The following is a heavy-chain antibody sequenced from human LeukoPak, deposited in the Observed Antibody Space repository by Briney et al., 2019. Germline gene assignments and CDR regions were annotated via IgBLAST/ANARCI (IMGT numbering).Heavy chain of an antibody. CDR3: ARGPPVAGTGFDY. J-gene: IGHJ4*02. Sequence: TASETLSLTCAVSGGSISSGGYSWSWIRQPPGKGLEWIGYIYHSGSTYYNPSLKSRVTISVDRSKNQFSLKLSSVTAADTAVYYCARGPPVAGTGFDYWGQGTLVTVSS. D-gene: IGHD6-19*01. CDR2: IYHSGST. V-gene: IGHV4-30-2*01. CDR1: GGSISSGGYS.